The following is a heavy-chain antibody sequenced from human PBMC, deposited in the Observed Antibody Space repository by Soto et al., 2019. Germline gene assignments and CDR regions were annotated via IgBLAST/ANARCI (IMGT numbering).Heavy chain of an antibody. Sequence: QLQLVQSGAEVKKPGASVKVSCKASVYTFTSYDINWVRQATGQGLEWMGWMNPNSGNTGYAQKFQGRVTMTRNTSISTVYMELSSLRSEDTAVYYCARVSTIGWSFDNWFDPWGQGTLVTVSS. D-gene: IGHD3-3*01. CDR1: VYTFTSYD. V-gene: IGHV1-8*01. J-gene: IGHJ5*02. CDR2: MNPNSGNT. CDR3: ARVSTIGWSFDNWFDP.